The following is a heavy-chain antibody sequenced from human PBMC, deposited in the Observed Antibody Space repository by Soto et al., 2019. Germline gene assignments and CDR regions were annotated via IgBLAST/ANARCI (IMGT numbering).Heavy chain of an antibody. CDR3: ARDCPGSSTTCYGNEWFDS. Sequence: EVQLVESGGGLVQPGGSLRLSCAASGFTFSSYSMNWVRQAPGKGLEWVSYISSSFITIYYADSVKGRFTISRDNAKNSLYQQMNSLRAEDTAVYYCARDCPGSSTTCYGNEWFDSWGQGTLVTVSS. CDR1: GFTFSSYS. D-gene: IGHD2-2*01. J-gene: IGHJ5*01. CDR2: ISSSFITI. V-gene: IGHV3-48*01.